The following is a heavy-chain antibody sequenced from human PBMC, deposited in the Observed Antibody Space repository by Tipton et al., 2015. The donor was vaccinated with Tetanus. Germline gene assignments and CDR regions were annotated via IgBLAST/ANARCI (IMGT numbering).Heavy chain of an antibody. CDR1: GDSISSSHW. Sequence: GLVKPSGTLSLTCAVSGDSISSSHWWSWVRQPPGKGLEWIGEIYQRGSTNYNPSLQSRVSISVDKSKNQFSLKLSSVTAADTAVYYCARDREEGGCYGSGSLDVWGQGTTVTVSS. CDR3: ARDREEGGCYGSGSLDV. J-gene: IGHJ6*02. CDR2: IYQRGST. D-gene: IGHD3-10*01. V-gene: IGHV4-4*02.